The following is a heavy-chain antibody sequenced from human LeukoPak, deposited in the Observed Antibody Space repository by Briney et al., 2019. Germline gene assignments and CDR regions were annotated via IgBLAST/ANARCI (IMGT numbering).Heavy chain of an antibody. CDR1: GGSISSGGHY. V-gene: IGHV4-30-2*01. Sequence: PSETLSLTCTVSGGSISSGGHYWNWIRQPPGKGLELIGYIFHSGSSYYNPSLKSRVTISVDRSKNQFSLKLSSVTAADTAVYYCARDLYCSSTSCYPPDYWGQEPWSPSPQ. CDR3: ARDLYCSSTSCYPPDY. CDR2: IFHSGSS. J-gene: IGHJ4*01. D-gene: IGHD2-2*01.